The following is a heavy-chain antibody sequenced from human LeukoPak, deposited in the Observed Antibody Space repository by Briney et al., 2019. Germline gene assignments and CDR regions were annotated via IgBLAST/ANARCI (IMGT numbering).Heavy chain of an antibody. CDR2: ISGSGGST. J-gene: IGHJ4*02. D-gene: IGHD5-18*01. CDR1: GFTFSSYA. CDR3: ASSPRGTGIQLWFAGIDY. V-gene: IGHV3-23*01. Sequence: GGSLRLSCAASGFTFSSYAMSWVRQAPGQGLEWVSAISGSGGSTYYADSVKGRFTISRDNSKNTLYLQMNSLRAEDTAVYYCASSPRGTGIQLWFAGIDYWGQGTLVTVSS.